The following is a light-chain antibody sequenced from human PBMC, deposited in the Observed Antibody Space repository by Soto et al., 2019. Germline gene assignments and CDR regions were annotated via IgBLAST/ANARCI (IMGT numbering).Light chain of an antibody. V-gene: IGLV3-1*01. CDR1: KLGDTY. Sequence: SYELTQPPSVSVSLGQTASITCSGDKLGDTYTCWYQQKPGQSPVLVIYQDGKRPSGIPERFSGSSSGNTATLTISGTQAMDEADYYCQAWHSTTPVIFGGGTKLTVL. J-gene: IGLJ2*01. CDR3: QAWHSTTPVI. CDR2: QDG.